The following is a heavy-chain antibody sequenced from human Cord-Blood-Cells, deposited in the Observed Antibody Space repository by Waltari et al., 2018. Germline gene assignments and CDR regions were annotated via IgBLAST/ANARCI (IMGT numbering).Heavy chain of an antibody. CDR1: GYPCTGYY. CDR3: ARGKYSSSFTDY. V-gene: IGHV1-2*02. J-gene: IGHJ4*02. D-gene: IGHD6-13*01. CDR2: INPNSGGT. Sequence: QVQLVQSGAAVKTPGASVKGSCKASGYPCTGYYMPWVRQAPGKGLEWKGWINPNSGGTNYAQKSQGRVTMTRDTSISTAYMELSRLRSDDTAVYYCARGKYSSSFTDYWGQGTLVTVSS.